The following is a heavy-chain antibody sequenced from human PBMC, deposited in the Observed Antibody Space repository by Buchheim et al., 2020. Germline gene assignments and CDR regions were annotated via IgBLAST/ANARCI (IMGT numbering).Heavy chain of an antibody. CDR2: IYYSGST. CDR1: GGSISSYY. CDR3: ARVAYCSGGSCYFYYFDY. Sequence: QVQLQESGPGLVKPSETLSLTCTVSGGSISSYYWSWIRQPPGKGLEWIGYIYYSGSTNYNPSLKSQVTISVDTSKKQISLKLSSVTAADTAVYYCARVAYCSGGSCYFYYFDYWGQGTL. D-gene: IGHD2-15*01. J-gene: IGHJ4*02. V-gene: IGHV4-59*01.